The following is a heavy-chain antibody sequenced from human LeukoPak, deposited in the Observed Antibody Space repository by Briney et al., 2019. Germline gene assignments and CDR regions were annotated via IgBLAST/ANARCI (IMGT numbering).Heavy chain of an antibody. Sequence: PSETLSLTCTVSGGSIISSSYYWGWIRQPPGKGLEWIGSIYYSGSTDYNPSLKSRVIISVDTSKNQFSLKLSSVTAAGTAVYYCARIGGYSYGINDYWGQGTLVTVSS. CDR2: IYYSGST. CDR1: GGSIISSSYY. J-gene: IGHJ4*02. D-gene: IGHD5-18*01. CDR3: ARIGGYSYGINDY. V-gene: IGHV4-39*07.